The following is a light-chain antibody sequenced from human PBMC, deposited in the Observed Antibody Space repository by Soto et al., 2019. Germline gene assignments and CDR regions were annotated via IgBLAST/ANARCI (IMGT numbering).Light chain of an antibody. CDR2: TGS. CDR3: MQTLQTRT. Sequence: DIVVTQSPLFLPVTPGEPASISCRSTQSLVHSNGYNYLDWYLQKPGQSPQVLIYTGSNRASGVPDRFSGSGSGTDFTLRISRVEAEDVGVYYCMQTLQTRTFGQGTKVEI. J-gene: IGKJ1*01. V-gene: IGKV2-28*01. CDR1: QSLVHSNGYNY.